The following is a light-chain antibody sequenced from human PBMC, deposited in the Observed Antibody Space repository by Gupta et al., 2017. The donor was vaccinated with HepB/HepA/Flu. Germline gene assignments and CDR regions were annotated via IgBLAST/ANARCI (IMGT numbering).Light chain of an antibody. CDR3: SSYTSSSTLGV. J-gene: IGLJ1*01. Sequence: QSALTQPASVSGSPGQPIPISCTGTSSDVGGYNYVSWYQQHPGKAPKLMIYDVSNRPSGVSNRFAGSKSGNTASLTISGLQAEDEADYYCSSYTSSSTLGVFGTGTKVTVL. V-gene: IGLV2-14*01. CDR1: SSDVGGYNY. CDR2: DVS.